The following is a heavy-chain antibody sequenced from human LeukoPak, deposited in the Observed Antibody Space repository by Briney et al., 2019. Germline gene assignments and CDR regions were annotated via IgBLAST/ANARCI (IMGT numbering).Heavy chain of an antibody. D-gene: IGHD3-10*01. CDR3: ARDYYGSGSYYDMDAFDI. V-gene: IGHV1-2*02. CDR1: GYTFTGYF. J-gene: IGHJ3*02. CDR2: INPNSGGT. Sequence: ASVKVSCKASGYTFTGYFVHWVRQAPGQGLEWMGWINPNSGGTNYPQKFQGRVTMTRDTSISTAYMELSRLRSDDTAVYYCARDYYGSGSYYDMDAFDIWGQGTMVTVSS.